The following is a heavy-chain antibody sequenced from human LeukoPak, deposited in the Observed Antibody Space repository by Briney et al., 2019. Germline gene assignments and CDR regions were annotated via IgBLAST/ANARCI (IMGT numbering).Heavy chain of an antibody. CDR1: GGTFSSYA. J-gene: IGHJ6*03. V-gene: IGHV1-69*13. CDR3: ARVRDMEHYYYYMDV. CDR2: IIPIFGTA. Sequence: ASVKVSCKASGGTFSSYAISWVRQAPGQGLEWMGGIIPIFGTANYAQKFQGRVTITADESTSAAYMELSSLRSEDTAVYYCARVRDMEHYYYYMDVWGKGTTVTVSS. D-gene: IGHD1-26*01.